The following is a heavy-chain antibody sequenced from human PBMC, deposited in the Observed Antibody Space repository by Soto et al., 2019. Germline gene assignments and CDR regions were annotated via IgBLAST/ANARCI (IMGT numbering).Heavy chain of an antibody. Sequence: QVQLQESGPGLVKPSQTLSLTCTVSGGSISSGGYYWSWIRQHPGKGLEWIGYIYYSGSTYYNPSLMSRVTISVDTSKNRFSLKLSSVTAADTAVYYCARWVWLRFRYFDYWGQGTLVTVSS. V-gene: IGHV4-31*03. CDR3: ARWVWLRFRYFDY. J-gene: IGHJ4*02. D-gene: IGHD5-12*01. CDR2: IYYSGST. CDR1: GGSISSGGYY.